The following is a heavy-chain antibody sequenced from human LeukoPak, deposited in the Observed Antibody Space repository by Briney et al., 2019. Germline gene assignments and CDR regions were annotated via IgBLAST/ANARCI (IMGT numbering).Heavy chain of an antibody. CDR2: MNPKSGKV. D-gene: IGHD3-10*01. CDR1: GYTFTTHD. J-gene: IGHJ4*02. V-gene: IGHV1-8*01. Sequence: ASVKVSCKASGYTFTTHDINWVRQATGQGLEWMGWMNPKSGKVGYAQKFQGRVTMTRNPSISTAYMEMSSLRSEDTAVYYCGRGGIRGIEAELDYWGQGTLLTVS. CDR3: GRGGIRGIEAELDY.